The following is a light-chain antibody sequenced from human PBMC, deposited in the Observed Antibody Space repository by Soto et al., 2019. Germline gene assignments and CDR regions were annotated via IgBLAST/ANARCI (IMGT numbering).Light chain of an antibody. CDR1: QIVSSTY. V-gene: IGKV3-20*01. Sequence: EVVLTQSPGTLSLSPGEKATISCRAIQIVSSTYLAWYQQKPGQAPRLLIYGTSTRATGIPDRFSGSGSGTDFTLTISRLEPEDFAVYYCQQYGSSPQAFGQGTKVDIK. CDR3: QQYGSSPQA. CDR2: GTS. J-gene: IGKJ1*01.